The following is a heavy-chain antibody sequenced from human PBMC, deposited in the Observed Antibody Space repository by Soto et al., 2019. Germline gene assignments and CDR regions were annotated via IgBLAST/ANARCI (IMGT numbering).Heavy chain of an antibody. J-gene: IGHJ4*02. CDR1: GFTFSTDG. V-gene: IGHV3-48*02. CDR3: ARFFGSGFDY. Sequence: PGGSLRLSCVASGFTFSTDGMNWVRQAPGKGLEWVAHISTSGATRYYADSVKGRFTISRDNAKTSLYLQMDSLRNEDTAVYYCARFFGSGFDYWGQGTLVTVSS. D-gene: IGHD6-19*01. CDR2: ISTSGATR.